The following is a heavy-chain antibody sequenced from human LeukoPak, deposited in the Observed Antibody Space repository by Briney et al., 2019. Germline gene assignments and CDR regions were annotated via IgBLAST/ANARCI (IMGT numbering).Heavy chain of an antibody. J-gene: IGHJ3*02. D-gene: IGHD3-22*01. V-gene: IGHV3-20*04. CDR1: GFTFSSYG. Sequence: GGTLRLSCAASGFTFSSYGISWVRQAPGKGLEWVSRIHWKSGSTGYVDSVKGRFTISRDNAKNSLYLQMNSLRAEDTAVYYCARTSGNYYDGRTKVDDAFDIWGQGTMVTVSS. CDR3: ARTSGNYYDGRTKVDDAFDI. CDR2: IHWKSGST.